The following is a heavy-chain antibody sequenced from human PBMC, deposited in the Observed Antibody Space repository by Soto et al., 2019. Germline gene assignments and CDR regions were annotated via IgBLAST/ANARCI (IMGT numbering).Heavy chain of an antibody. J-gene: IGHJ4*02. Sequence: ASVKVSCKASGYTFTSYGISWVRQAPGQGLEWMGWISAYNGNTNYAQKLQGRVTMTTDTSTSTAYMELRSLRSDDTAVYYCETNYFVFGSVYRPVIPGFDQWGKGALVTVPS. D-gene: IGHD3-3*01. CDR1: GYTFTSYG. CDR2: ISAYNGNT. CDR3: ETNYFVFGSVYRPVIPGFDQ. V-gene: IGHV1-18*01.